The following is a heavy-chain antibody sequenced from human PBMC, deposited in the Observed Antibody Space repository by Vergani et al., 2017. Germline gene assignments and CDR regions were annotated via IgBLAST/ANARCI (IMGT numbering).Heavy chain of an antibody. CDR1: GFSLNTRGVS. J-gene: IGHJ6*03. D-gene: IGHD1-7*01. CDR3: VYRKTEFGNTGCFYPFYYYYYMDV. V-gene: IGHV2-5*04. Sequence: QVTLKESGPTLVKPTQTLTLTCTFSGFSLNTRGVSVAWIRQPPGKSLDWLALIYWNDDQHYSPSLNNRVTITKDTSKNQVVLTMTNMDYVDTGTYYCVYRKTEFGNTGCFYPFYYYYYMDVWGKGTTVTVSS. CDR2: IYWNDDQ.